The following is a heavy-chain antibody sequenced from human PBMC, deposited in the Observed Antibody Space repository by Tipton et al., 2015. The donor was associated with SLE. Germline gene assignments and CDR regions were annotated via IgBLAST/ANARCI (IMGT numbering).Heavy chain of an antibody. J-gene: IGHJ4*02. CDR2: IYDTETT. V-gene: IGHV4-59*12. CDR1: GGSISDYF. Sequence: TLSLTCSVSGGSISDYFWSWIRQAPGKGLEWIGYIYDTETTYYNPSLKTRVTMSVDTSQNQFSLNFYYMTGADSGMYYCARDGGGGGPFDSWGQGTLVTVSP. CDR3: ARDGGGGGPFDS. D-gene: IGHD2-21*01.